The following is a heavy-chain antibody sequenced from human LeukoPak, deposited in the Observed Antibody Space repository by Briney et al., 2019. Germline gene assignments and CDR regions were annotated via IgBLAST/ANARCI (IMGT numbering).Heavy chain of an antibody. D-gene: IGHD3-3*01. CDR1: GFTFSSYS. CDR3: ARGLGDDFWSGYWSGYYYYYMDV. Sequence: GGSLRLSCAASGFTFSSYSMNWVRQAPGKGLEWVSSISSSSSYIYYADSVKGRFTISRDNAKNSLYLQMNSLRAEDTAVYHCARGLGDDFWSGYWSGYYYYYMDVWGKGTTVTVSS. V-gene: IGHV3-21*01. J-gene: IGHJ6*03. CDR2: ISSSSSYI.